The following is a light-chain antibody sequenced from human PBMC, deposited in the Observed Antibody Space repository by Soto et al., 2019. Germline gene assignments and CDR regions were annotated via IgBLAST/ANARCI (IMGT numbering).Light chain of an antibody. V-gene: IGLV2-14*01. CDR3: DSHTSSTSYV. J-gene: IGLJ1*01. CDR2: DVS. Sequence: QSVLTQPASVSGSPGQSITISCTGTSSDVGDYNYVSWYQQHPGKAPKLIIYDVSNRPSGVSDRFSGSKSGNTASLTISGLQAEHEAAYYCDSHTSSTSYVFGTGTTVTVL. CDR1: SSDVGDYNY.